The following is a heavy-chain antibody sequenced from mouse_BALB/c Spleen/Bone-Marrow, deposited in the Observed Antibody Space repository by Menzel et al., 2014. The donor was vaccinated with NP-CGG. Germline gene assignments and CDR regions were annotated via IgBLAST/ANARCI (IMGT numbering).Heavy chain of an antibody. CDR1: GYTFTDYA. D-gene: IGHD3-2*01. CDR3: ARRADSSGYVDAMDY. V-gene: IGHV1S137*01. CDR2: ISTYYGDA. Sequence: VMLVESGAELVRPGVSVKISCKGSGYTFTDYAMHWVKQSHAKSLEWIGVISTYYGDASYNQKFKGKATMTVDKSSSTACMELARLTSEDSAIYYCARRADSSGYVDAMDYWGQGTSVTVSS. J-gene: IGHJ4*01.